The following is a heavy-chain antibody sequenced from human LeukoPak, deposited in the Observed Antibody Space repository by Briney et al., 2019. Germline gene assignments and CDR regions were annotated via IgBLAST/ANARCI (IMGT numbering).Heavy chain of an antibody. V-gene: IGHV4-34*01. CDR1: GGSISSYY. Sequence: SETLSLTCTVSGGSISSYYWSWIRQPPGKGLEWIGEINHSGSTNYNPSLKSRVTISVDTSKNQFSLKLSSVTAADTAVYYCARVGSSSWFDYWGQGTLVTVSS. J-gene: IGHJ4*02. CDR3: ARVGSSSWFDY. CDR2: INHSGST. D-gene: IGHD6-13*01.